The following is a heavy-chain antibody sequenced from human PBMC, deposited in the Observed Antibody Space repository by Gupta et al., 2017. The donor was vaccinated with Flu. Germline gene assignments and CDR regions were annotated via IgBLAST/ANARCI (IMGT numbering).Heavy chain of an antibody. J-gene: IGHJ4*02. V-gene: IGHV3-49*04. CDR3: SRNRGYSYGYCDY. Sequence: EVQLVESGGGLVQPGRSLRLSCTASGFTFGDYAMSWVRQAPGKGLEWVGFIRSKASGGTTEYAASVKGRLTISRDDSKSIAYLQINSLQTEDTAVYYCSRNRGYSYGYCDYWGQGTLVTVSS. D-gene: IGHD5-18*01. CDR1: GFTFGDYA. CDR2: IRSKASGGTT.